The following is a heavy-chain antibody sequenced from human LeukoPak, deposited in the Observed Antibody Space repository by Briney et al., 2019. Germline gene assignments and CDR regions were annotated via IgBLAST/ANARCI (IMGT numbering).Heavy chain of an antibody. J-gene: IGHJ4*02. Sequence: GGALRLSCADSKFTFSSYWMSWVRQAPGKGLEWVAYMNQLGNEKNYLDSVKGRFTISRDNAKNSLYLQMTRLRAEDTAVYYCARGTYYYEFWGQGTLVTVSS. V-gene: IGHV3-7*04. D-gene: IGHD3-16*01. CDR1: KFTFSSYW. CDR3: ARGTYYYEF. CDR2: MNQLGNEK.